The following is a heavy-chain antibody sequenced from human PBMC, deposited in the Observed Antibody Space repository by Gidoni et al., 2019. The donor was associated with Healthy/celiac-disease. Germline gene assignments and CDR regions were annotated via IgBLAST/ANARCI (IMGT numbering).Heavy chain of an antibody. CDR3: ARSSPLGDYGYYYYGMDV. V-gene: IGHV4-39*01. Sequence: QLQLQESGPGLVKPSETLSLTCTVSGGSIRSSSYYWGWIRQPPGKGLEWIGSIYYSGSTYYNPSLKSRVTISVDTSKNQFSLKLSSVTAADTAVYYCARSSPLGDYGYYYYGMDVWGQGTTVTVSS. CDR1: GGSIRSSSYY. CDR2: IYYSGST. D-gene: IGHD4-17*01. J-gene: IGHJ6*02.